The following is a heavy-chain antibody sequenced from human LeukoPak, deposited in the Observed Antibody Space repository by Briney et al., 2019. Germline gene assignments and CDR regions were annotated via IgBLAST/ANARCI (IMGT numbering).Heavy chain of an antibody. CDR1: GGTLSSYA. V-gene: IGHV1-69*13. J-gene: IGHJ4*02. CDR3: ARGRGFWSGYYSLDLDY. D-gene: IGHD3-3*01. Sequence: SVKVSCKASGGTLSSYAISWVRQAPGQGLEWMGGIIPIFGTANYAQKFQGRVTITADESTSTAYMELSSLRSEDTAVYYCARGRGFWSGYYSLDLDYWGQGTLVTVSS. CDR2: IIPIFGTA.